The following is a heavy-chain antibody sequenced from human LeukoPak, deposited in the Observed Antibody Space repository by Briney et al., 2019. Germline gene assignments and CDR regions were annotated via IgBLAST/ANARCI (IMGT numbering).Heavy chain of an antibody. D-gene: IGHD6-19*01. V-gene: IGHV4-39*01. J-gene: IGHJ3*01. CDR3: ARLRAMAGHRGGFDF. CDR2: VYYTGNT. Sequence: PSETLSLTCAVSGDSTSYHIYYWDWIRQPPGKGLEWIGTVYYTGNTYYNPSLKSRVAISVDTSKNQFSLQLTSMTAADTAVYYCARLRAMAGHRGGFDFWGRGTMVTVSS. CDR1: GDSTSYHIYY.